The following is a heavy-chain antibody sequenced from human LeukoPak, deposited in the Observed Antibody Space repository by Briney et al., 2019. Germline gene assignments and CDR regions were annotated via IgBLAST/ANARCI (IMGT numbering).Heavy chain of an antibody. CDR3: ATYRQVLLPFES. V-gene: IGHV3-23*01. Sequence: GGSLRLSCAASGFTFSSSAMSWARQAPGKGLEWVSNISGSGSGGSTYYADSVKGRFTISRDNSKNTLYLQMNSLRAEDTAIYYCATYRQVLLPFESWGQGTLVTVSS. J-gene: IGHJ4*02. D-gene: IGHD2-8*02. CDR2: ISGSGSGGST. CDR1: GFTFSSSA.